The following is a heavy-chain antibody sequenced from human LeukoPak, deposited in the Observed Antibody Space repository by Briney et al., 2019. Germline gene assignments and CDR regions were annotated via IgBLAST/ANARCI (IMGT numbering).Heavy chain of an antibody. D-gene: IGHD6-13*01. J-gene: IGHJ6*03. CDR1: GFTFDDYG. CDR2: INWNGGST. Sequence: PGGSLRLSCAASGFTFDDYGMSWVRQAPGKGLEWVSGINWNGGSTGYADSVKGRFTISRDNAKNSLYLQMNSLGAEDTALYHCARYTVESSSWYGFAYDYYYYYYMDVSGKGTTVTVSS. V-gene: IGHV3-20*01. CDR3: ARYTVESSSWYGFAYDYYYYYYMDV.